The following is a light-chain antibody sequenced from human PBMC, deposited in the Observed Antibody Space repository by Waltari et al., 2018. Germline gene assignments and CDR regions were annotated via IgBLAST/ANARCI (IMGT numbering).Light chain of an antibody. V-gene: IGLV2-14*01. CDR2: DVS. CDR1: SRDVGFYNY. J-gene: IGLJ3*02. Sequence: QSALTQPTSVSGSPGQSITISCTGTSRDVGFYNYVPWYQQYPGKVPQLLIYDVSDPPSGVSSRFSGSKSGNTASLTISGLQADDEADYYCNSYTGSSSWVFGGGTKLTVL. CDR3: NSYTGSSSWV.